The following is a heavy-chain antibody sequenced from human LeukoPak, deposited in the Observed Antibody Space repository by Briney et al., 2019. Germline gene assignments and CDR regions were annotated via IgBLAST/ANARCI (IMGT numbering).Heavy chain of an antibody. J-gene: IGHJ3*02. Sequence: ASVKVACKASGYTFTSYAMHWVRQAPGQRLEWMGWINAGNGNTKYSQKFQGRVTITRDTSASTAYMELSSLRSEDTAVYYCAGGVSGYCGGDCAFDIWGQGTLVTVSS. D-gene: IGHD2-21*02. CDR1: GYTFTSYA. CDR2: INAGNGNT. V-gene: IGHV1-3*01. CDR3: AGGVSGYCGGDCAFDI.